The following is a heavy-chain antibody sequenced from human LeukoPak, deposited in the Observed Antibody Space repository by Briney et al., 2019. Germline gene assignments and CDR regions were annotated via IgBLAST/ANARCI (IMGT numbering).Heavy chain of an antibody. V-gene: IGHV3-30-3*01. CDR2: ISYDGNSE. CDR1: EFTFRSYA. J-gene: IGHJ4*02. CDR3: VRGGANFFDF. Sequence: PGGSLRLSCAASEFTFRSYAMDWVRQAPGRGLEWVAAISYDGNSEYYADSVKARFTISRDNSKNTLFLQMNSLSTQDTAVYYCVRGGANFFDFWGQGTLVTVSS. D-gene: IGHD2-8*01.